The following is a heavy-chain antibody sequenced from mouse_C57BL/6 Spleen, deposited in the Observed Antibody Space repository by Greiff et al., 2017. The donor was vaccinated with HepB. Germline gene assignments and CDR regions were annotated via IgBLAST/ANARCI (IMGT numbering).Heavy chain of an antibody. V-gene: IGHV1-82*01. CDR2: IYPGDGDT. CDR3: ARSGTTVVVKYYFDY. J-gene: IGHJ2*01. CDR1: GYAFSSSW. D-gene: IGHD1-1*01. Sequence: VQLQQSGPELVKPGASVKISCKASGYAFSSSWMNWVKQRPGKGLEWIGRIYPGDGDTNYNGKFKGKATLTADKSSSTAYMQLSSLTSEDSAVYCGARSGTTVVVKYYFDYWGQGTTLTVSS.